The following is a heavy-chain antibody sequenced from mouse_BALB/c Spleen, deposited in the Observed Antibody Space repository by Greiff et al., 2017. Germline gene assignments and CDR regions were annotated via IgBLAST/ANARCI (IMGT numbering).Heavy chain of an antibody. J-gene: IGHJ3*01. CDR2: IDPANGNT. CDR3: AREDYGYDVRFAY. CDR1: GFNIKDTY. D-gene: IGHD2-2*01. V-gene: IGHV14-3*02. Sequence: EVQLVESGAELVKPGASVKLSCTASGFNIKDTYMHWVKQRPEQGLEWIGRIDPANGNTKYDPKFQGKATITADTSSNTAYLQLSSLTSEDTAVYYCAREDYGYDVRFAYWGQGTLVTVSA.